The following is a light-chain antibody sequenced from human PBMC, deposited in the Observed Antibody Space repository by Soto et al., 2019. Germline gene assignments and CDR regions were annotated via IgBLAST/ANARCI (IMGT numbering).Light chain of an antibody. CDR3: QKYNSAPLT. CDR2: ATS. V-gene: IGKV1-27*01. Sequence: DVQMTQSPSSLSAFVGDRVTITCRASQGIAPYLAWFQQKPEKVPKLLIYATSTLQSGVPSRFSGSVSGTDFTLTISSLQPEDVGTYYCQKYNSAPLTFGGGTKVEIK. J-gene: IGKJ4*01. CDR1: QGIAPY.